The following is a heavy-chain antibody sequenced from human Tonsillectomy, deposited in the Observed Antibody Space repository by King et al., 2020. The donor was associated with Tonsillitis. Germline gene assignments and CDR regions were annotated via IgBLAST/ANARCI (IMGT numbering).Heavy chain of an antibody. J-gene: IGHJ4*02. V-gene: IGHV3-73*01. CDR2: IRSKANSYAT. CDR3: TSHHGYSYGSFDY. Sequence: QLVQSGGGLVQPGGSLKLSCAASGFTFSGSAVHWVRQASGKGLEWVGRIRSKANSYATAYAASVKGRFTISRDDSKNTAYLQMNSLKTEDTAVYYCTSHHGYSYGSFDYWGQGTLVTVSS. D-gene: IGHD5-18*01. CDR1: GFTFSGSA.